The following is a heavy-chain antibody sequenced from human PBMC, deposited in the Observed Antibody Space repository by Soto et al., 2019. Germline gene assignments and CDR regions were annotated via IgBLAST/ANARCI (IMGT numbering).Heavy chain of an antibody. CDR3: ARGRGYCTNGVCYPIVYYYYYYYMDV. Sequence: PSETLSLTCAVYGGSFSGYYWSWIRQPPGKGLEWIGEINHSGSTNYNPSLKSRVTISVDTSKNQFSLKLSSVTAADTAVYYCARGRGYCTNGVCYPIVYYYYYYYMDVWGKGTTVT. CDR2: INHSGST. V-gene: IGHV4-34*01. CDR1: GGSFSGYY. J-gene: IGHJ6*03. D-gene: IGHD2-8*01.